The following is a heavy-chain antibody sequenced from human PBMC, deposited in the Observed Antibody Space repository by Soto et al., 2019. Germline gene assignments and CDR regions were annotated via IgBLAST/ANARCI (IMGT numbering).Heavy chain of an antibody. D-gene: IGHD6-6*01. CDR1: GGSFSCYY. J-gene: IGHJ4*02. V-gene: IGHV4-34*01. CDR2: INHSGST. CDR3: ARGKQLAWVFDY. Sequence: TAETLARTCAVYGGSFSCYYWSWIRQPPGKVLEWIGEINHSGSTNYNPSLKSRVTISVDTSKNQFSLKLSSVTAADTAVYYCARGKQLAWVFDYWGQGTMVTVSS.